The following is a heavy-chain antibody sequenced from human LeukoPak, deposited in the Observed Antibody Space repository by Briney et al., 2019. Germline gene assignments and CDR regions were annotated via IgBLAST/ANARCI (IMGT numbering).Heavy chain of an antibody. V-gene: IGHV1-69*05. Sequence: SVKVSCKASGGTFSSYAISWVRQAPGQGLEWMGGIIPIFGTANYAQKFQGRVTITTDESTSTAYMELSSLRSEDTAVYYCARGYCSSTSCGPDDYWGQGTLVTVSS. CDR2: IIPIFGTA. CDR1: GGTFSSYA. CDR3: ARGYCSSTSCGPDDY. D-gene: IGHD2-2*01. J-gene: IGHJ4*02.